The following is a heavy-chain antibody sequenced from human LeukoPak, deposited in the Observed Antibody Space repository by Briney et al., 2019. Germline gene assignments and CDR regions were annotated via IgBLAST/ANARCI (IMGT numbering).Heavy chain of an antibody. CDR3: ARGIADPYSFDS. V-gene: IGHV4-59*12. J-gene: IGHJ4*02. D-gene: IGHD6-13*01. Sequence: SETLSLTCTVSGGSITNYYWSWIRRPPGKGLEWIGYIYFSGVTKYNPYSPSLTSRGTISADKSKNQFSLNLSSVTAADTAVYYCARGIADPYSFDSWGQGTLVTVSS. CDR1: GGSITNYY. CDR2: IYFSGVT.